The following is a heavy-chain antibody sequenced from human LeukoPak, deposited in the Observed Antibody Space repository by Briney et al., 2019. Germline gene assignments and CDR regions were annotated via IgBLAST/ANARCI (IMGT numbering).Heavy chain of an antibody. J-gene: IGHJ6*02. CDR1: GFMFSTYG. D-gene: IGHD3-16*01. CDR2: ISYDGSDQ. V-gene: IGHV3-30*18. Sequence: PGWSLRLSCLASGFMFSTYGVHWLGPAAGRGLDGVAVISYDGSDQDYADSVKCRFTISRDNSKNTVFVEVNSVRAENAAVYYCAKDRVVGEQVATYGLDVWGQGTTVIVSS. CDR3: AKDRVVGEQVATYGLDV.